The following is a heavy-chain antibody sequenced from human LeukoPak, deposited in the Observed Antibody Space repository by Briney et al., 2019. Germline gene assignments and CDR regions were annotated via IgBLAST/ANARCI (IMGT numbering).Heavy chain of an antibody. CDR3: ARDPSGYSYDDAFDI. CDR2: IYYSGST. V-gene: IGHV4-39*07. CDR1: GGSISSSSYY. J-gene: IGHJ3*02. D-gene: IGHD5-18*01. Sequence: PSETLSLTCTVSGGSISSSSYYWGWIRQPPGKGLEWIGSIYYSGSTYYNPSLKSRVTISVDTSKNQFSLKLSSVTAADTAVYYCARDPSGYSYDDAFDIWGQGTMVTVSS.